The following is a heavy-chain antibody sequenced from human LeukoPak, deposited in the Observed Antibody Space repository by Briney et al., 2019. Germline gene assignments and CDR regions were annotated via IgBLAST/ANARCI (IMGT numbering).Heavy chain of an antibody. CDR1: GFTFSSYA. J-gene: IGHJ4*02. CDR3: AKDHYDFWSGLFDY. Sequence: GGSLRLSCAASGFTFSSYAMSWVRQAPGKGLEWVSAISGSGGSTYYADSVKGRFTISRDNSKNTLYLQMNSLRAEDPAVYYCAKDHYDFWSGLFDYWGQGTLVTVSS. CDR2: ISGSGGST. D-gene: IGHD3-3*01. V-gene: IGHV3-23*01.